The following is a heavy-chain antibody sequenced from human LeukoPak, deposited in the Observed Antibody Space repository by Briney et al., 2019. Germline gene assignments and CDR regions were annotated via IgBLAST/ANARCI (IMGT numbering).Heavy chain of an antibody. CDR3: ARAEGGELPYYYYGMDV. D-gene: IGHD1-26*01. CDR1: GASISSYY. J-gene: IGHJ6*02. CDR2: IYYSGST. Sequence: SETLSLTCTVSGASISSYYWSWIRQPPGKGLEWIGYIYYSGSTNYNPSLKSRVTISVDTSKNQFSLRLSSVTAADTAVYYCARAEGGELPYYYYGMDVWGQGTTVTVSS. V-gene: IGHV4-59*01.